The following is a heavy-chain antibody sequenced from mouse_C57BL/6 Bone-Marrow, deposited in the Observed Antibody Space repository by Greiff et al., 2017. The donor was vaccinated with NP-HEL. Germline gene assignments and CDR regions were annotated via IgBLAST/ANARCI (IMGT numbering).Heavy chain of an antibody. D-gene: IGHD2-4*01. Sequence: EVKLQESGPELVKPGASVKISCKASGYSFTGYYMNWVKQSPEKSLEWIGEINPSTGGTTYNQKFKAKATLTVDKSSSTAYMQLKSLTSEDSAVYYCARWGYDYALDYWGQGTTLTVSS. V-gene: IGHV1-42*01. CDR1: GYSFTGYY. J-gene: IGHJ2*01. CDR3: ARWGYDYALDY. CDR2: INPSTGGT.